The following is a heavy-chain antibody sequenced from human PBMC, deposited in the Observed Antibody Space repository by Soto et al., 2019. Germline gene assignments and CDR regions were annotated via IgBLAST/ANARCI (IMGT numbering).Heavy chain of an antibody. J-gene: IGHJ4*01. CDR1: GGSISSSSIYY. V-gene: IGHV4-39*01. CDR3: ARQLRRIIVVISAAYFDS. CDR2: IYYSGST. D-gene: IGHD3-22*01. Sequence: WETLSLTCTVSGGSISSSSIYYWGWIRQPPGKGLEWIGTIYYSGSTYYNPSLKSRVTISVDTSKNQFSLKLSSVTAADTAVYYCARQLRRIIVVISAAYFDSWGQAPLVTVSS.